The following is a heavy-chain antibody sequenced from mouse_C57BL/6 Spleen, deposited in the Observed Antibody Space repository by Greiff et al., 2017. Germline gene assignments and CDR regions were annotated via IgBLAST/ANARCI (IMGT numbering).Heavy chain of an antibody. Sequence: DVKLQESGPGLVKPSQSLSLTCSVTGYSITSGYYWNWIRQFPGNKLEWMGYISYDGSNNYNPSLKNRISITRDTSKNQFFLKLNSVTTEDTATYYCARGLHYYGSSYFDYWGQGTTLTVSS. D-gene: IGHD1-1*01. CDR2: ISYDGSN. J-gene: IGHJ2*01. V-gene: IGHV3-6*01. CDR1: GYSITSGYY. CDR3: ARGLHYYGSSYFDY.